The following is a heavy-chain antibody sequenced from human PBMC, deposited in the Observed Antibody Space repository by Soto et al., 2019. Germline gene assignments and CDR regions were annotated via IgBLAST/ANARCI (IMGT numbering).Heavy chain of an antibody. J-gene: IGHJ5*02. D-gene: IGHD3-9*01. CDR2: IYYSGST. V-gene: IGHV4-39*01. CDR1: AGSISIRSYY. CDR3: ATYPNSVDILTGFNWFGP. Sequence: SETLPLTCTVSAGSISIRSYYLVWIRQPPGKWLEWIGSIYYSGSTYYNPSRKCRVSRTTCTSSRKAYMDLWCLQSHDSAVYYCATYPNSVDILTGFNWFGPWGQGTRRTVSS.